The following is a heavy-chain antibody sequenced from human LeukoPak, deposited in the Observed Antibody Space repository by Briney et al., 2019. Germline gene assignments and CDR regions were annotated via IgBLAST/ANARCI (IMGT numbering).Heavy chain of an antibody. CDR1: GGPFSSSA. V-gene: IGHV1-69*06. Sequence: ASGKACCKASGGPFSSSAISWVRQAPGQGLEWMGGIIPILGTANYATKFPGRVTITADKSTSTAYRELSSLRSEDTAVYYCAIPQRHGGYPYWGQGTLVTVSS. D-gene: IGHD3-16*01. CDR2: IIPILGTA. CDR3: AIPQRHGGYPY. J-gene: IGHJ4*01.